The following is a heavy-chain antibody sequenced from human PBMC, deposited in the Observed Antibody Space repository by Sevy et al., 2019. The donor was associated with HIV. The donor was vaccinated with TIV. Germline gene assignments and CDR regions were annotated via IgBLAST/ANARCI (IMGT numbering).Heavy chain of an antibody. CDR3: AREGCTRPHDY. D-gene: IGHD2-8*01. J-gene: IGHJ4*02. CDR2: LSFGCGKI. CDR1: GFAFYDYS. Sequence: GGSLRLSCVASGFAFYDYSMSWIRQAPGKGLEWVATLSFGCGKINYADSVKGQFTISRDNSKNSFYLQMDNLRVEDTALYYCAREGCTRPHDYWGQGTRVTVSS. V-gene: IGHV3-23*01.